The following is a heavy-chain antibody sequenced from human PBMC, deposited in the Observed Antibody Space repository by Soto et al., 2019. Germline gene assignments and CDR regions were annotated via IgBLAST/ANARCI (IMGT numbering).Heavy chain of an antibody. Sequence: GGSLRLSCAASGFTFSSYWMHWVRQAPGKGLVWVSRINRDGSSTSYADSVKGRFTISRDNAKNTLYLQMNSLRAEDTAVYYCARVGYYYDSSGPIPGFDYWGQGTLVTVSS. V-gene: IGHV3-74*01. D-gene: IGHD3-22*01. CDR1: GFTFSSYW. J-gene: IGHJ4*02. CDR2: INRDGSST. CDR3: ARVGYYYDSSGPIPGFDY.